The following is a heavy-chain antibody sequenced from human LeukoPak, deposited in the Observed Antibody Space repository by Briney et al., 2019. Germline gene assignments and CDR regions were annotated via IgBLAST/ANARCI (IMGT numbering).Heavy chain of an antibody. V-gene: IGHV3-23*01. CDR3: AKAPYSSSWYVHYFDY. J-gene: IGHJ4*02. CDR1: GFSFSSYE. D-gene: IGHD6-13*01. Sequence: GGSLRLSCAASGFSFSSYEMHWVRQAPGKGLEWVSAISDSGGSTYNADSVKGRFTISRDNSKNTLYLQMNSLRVEDTAVYYCAKAPYSSSWYVHYFDYWGQGTQVTVSS. CDR2: ISDSGGST.